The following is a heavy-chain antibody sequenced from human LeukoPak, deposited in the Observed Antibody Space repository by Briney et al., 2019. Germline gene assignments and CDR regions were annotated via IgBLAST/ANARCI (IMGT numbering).Heavy chain of an antibody. D-gene: IGHD3-10*01. CDR3: ARAVAYYGSGSYYSWFDP. J-gene: IGHJ5*02. CDR1: GGSFSGYC. V-gene: IGHV4-34*01. CDR2: INHSGST. Sequence: SETLSLTCAVYGGSFSGYCWSWIRQPPGKGLEWIGEINHSGSTNYNPSLKSRVTISVDTSKNQFSLKLSSVTAADTAVYYCARAVAYYGSGSYYSWFDPWGQGTLVTVSS.